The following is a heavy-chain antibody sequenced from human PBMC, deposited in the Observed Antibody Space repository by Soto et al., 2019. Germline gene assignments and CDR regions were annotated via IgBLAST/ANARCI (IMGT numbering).Heavy chain of an antibody. D-gene: IGHD5-18*01. J-gene: IGHJ6*02. CDR1: GGTFSSYT. Sequence: QVQLVQSGAEVKKPGSSVKVSCKASGGTFSSYTISWVRQAPGQGLEWMGRIIPILGIANYAQKFQGRVTITADKSTRTAYMELSSLRSEDTAVYYCDLAAMASSGMDVWGQGTTVTVSS. V-gene: IGHV1-69*02. CDR3: DLAAMASSGMDV. CDR2: IIPILGIA.